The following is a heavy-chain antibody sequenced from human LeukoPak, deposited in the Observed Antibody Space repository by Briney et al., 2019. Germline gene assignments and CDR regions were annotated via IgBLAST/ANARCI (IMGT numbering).Heavy chain of an antibody. J-gene: IGHJ4*02. CDR1: GGSISSYY. V-gene: IGHV4-4*07. Sequence: SETLSLTCTVSGGSISSYYWSWIRQPAGKGLEWIGRIYTSGSTNYNPSLKSRVTISVDTSKNQFSLKLSSVTAADTAVYYCAREGVNYGDYYFDYWGQGTLVTVSS. D-gene: IGHD4-17*01. CDR3: AREGVNYGDYYFDY. CDR2: IYTSGST.